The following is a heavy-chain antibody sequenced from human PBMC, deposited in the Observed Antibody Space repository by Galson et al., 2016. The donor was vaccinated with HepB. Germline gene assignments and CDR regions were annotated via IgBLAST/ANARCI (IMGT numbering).Heavy chain of an antibody. D-gene: IGHD3-10*01. CDR3: ARVGSRVTLYYFDY. V-gene: IGHV1-2*06. J-gene: IGHJ4*02. CDR2: INPYIGGT. Sequence: SVKVSCKASGYTFTGYFIHWVRQAPGQGLEWMGRINPYIGGTYYAQKFQGRVTMTRDTSISTAYMELSSLRSDDTAVYYCARVGSRVTLYYFDYWGQGTLVTVSS. CDR1: GYTFTGYF.